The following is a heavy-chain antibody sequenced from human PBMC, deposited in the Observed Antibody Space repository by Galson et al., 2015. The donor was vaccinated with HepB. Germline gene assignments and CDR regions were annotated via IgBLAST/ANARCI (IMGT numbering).Heavy chain of an antibody. D-gene: IGHD6-19*01. CDR3: ARETKYASGWYGFDP. CDR1: GCSFTTYG. CDR2: IHTNTRNP. J-gene: IGHJ5*02. V-gene: IGHV7-4-1*02. Sequence: SVKVSCKASGCSFTTYGLNWVRQAPGQRLEWMGWIHTNTRNPTYAPGFTGRFVFSLDTSVSTAYLQISSLKTEDTAIYYCARETKYASGWYGFDPWGQGTLVTVSS.